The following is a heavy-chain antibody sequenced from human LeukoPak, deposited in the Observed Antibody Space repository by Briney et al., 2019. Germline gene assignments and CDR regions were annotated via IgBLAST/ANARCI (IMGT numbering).Heavy chain of an antibody. Sequence: GGSLRLSCAASGFTFSSYAMSWVRQAPGKGMEWVSAISGSGGSTYYADSVKGRFTISRDNSKNTLYLQMNSLRAEDTAVYYCAKDYSPFTMVRGVIAYWGQGTLVTVSS. CDR2: ISGSGGST. D-gene: IGHD3-10*01. CDR3: AKDYSPFTMVRGVIAY. V-gene: IGHV3-23*01. J-gene: IGHJ4*02. CDR1: GFTFSSYA.